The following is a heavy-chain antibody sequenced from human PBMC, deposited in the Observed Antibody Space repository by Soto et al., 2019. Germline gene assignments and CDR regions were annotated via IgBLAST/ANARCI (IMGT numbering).Heavy chain of an antibody. D-gene: IGHD5-12*01. Sequence: QVQLVESGGGVVQPGRSLRLSCAASGFTFSSYGMHWVRQAPGKGLEWVAVIWYDGSNKYYADSVKGRFTISRDKSKNTLYLQMNSLRAEDTAVYYCARDQDIVATISNYYMDVWGKGTTVTVSS. J-gene: IGHJ6*03. CDR2: IWYDGSNK. V-gene: IGHV3-33*01. CDR1: GFTFSSYG. CDR3: ARDQDIVATISNYYMDV.